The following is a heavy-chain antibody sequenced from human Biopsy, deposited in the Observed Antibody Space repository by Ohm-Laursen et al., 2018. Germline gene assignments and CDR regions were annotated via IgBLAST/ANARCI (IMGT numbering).Heavy chain of an antibody. Sequence: SLRLSCTASGFKFSTYVMSWVRQAPGKGLECVSVINGSGGSTYYADPVKGRFTISRDNSKNTLYLQMNSLRAEDTAMYYCARDLYDFCGGCPFDPWGQGTLVTVSP. V-gene: IGHV3-23*01. CDR2: INGSGGST. CDR1: GFKFSTYV. J-gene: IGHJ5*02. D-gene: IGHD3-3*01. CDR3: ARDLYDFCGGCPFDP.